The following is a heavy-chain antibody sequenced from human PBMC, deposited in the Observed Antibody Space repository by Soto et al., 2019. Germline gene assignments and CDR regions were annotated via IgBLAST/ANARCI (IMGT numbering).Heavy chain of an antibody. J-gene: IGHJ5*02. V-gene: IGHV1-2*02. CDR1: GYTFTGYY. D-gene: IGHD3-22*01. CDR2: INPNSGGT. CDR3: ARPFNEDSSGYYLRP. Sequence: ASVKVSCKASGYTFTGYYMHWVRQAPGQGLEWMGWINPNSGGTNYAQKFQGRVTMTRDTSISTAYMELSRLRSDDTAVYYCARPFNEDSSGYYLRPWGQGXLVTAPQ.